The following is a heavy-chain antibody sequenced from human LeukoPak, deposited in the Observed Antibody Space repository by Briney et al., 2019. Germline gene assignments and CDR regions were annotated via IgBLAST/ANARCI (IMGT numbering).Heavy chain of an antibody. CDR3: AKLPVAGLYFDY. V-gene: IGHV3-23*01. J-gene: IGHJ4*02. D-gene: IGHD6-19*01. CDR1: GFTFNRFG. Sequence: GGSLRLSCATSGFTFNRFGMHWVRQAPGKGLEWISAISGSGGSTYYVDSVKGRFTISRDNSKNTLYLQMNSLRVEDTAVYYCAKLPVAGLYFDYWGQGTLVTVSS. CDR2: ISGSGGST.